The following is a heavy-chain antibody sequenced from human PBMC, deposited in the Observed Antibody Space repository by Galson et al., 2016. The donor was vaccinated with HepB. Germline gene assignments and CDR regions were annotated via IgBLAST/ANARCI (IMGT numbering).Heavy chain of an antibody. J-gene: IGHJ4*02. CDR1: GFTFSDYY. CDR2: ISSSSSDT. CDR3: ARMRGDCDY. V-gene: IGHV3-11*03. D-gene: IGHD2-21*02. Sequence: SLRFSCAASGFTFSDYYMTWIRQAPGKGLELVSYISSSSSDTNYADSVKGRFTISTDNAKNSLYLHMNSLKAEDTAFYYGARMRGDCDYWGQGTLVTVSS.